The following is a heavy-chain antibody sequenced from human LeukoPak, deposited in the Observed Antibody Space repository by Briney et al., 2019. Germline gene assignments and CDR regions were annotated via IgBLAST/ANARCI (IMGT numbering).Heavy chain of an antibody. J-gene: IGHJ3*02. CDR3: ARRNDFDI. CDR2: IYSSWST. V-gene: IGHV4-4*08. CDR1: GCSITGYH. Sequence: SETLSLTCTVSGCSITGYHWSWIRQPPGKGLEWIGYIYSSWSTEYKPSLKSRATISADTSKNQFSLKLTSVTAADTAIYYCARRNDFDIWGQGTMVTVSS.